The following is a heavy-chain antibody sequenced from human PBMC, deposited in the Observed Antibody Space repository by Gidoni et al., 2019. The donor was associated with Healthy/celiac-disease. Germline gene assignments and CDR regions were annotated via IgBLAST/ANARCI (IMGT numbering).Heavy chain of an antibody. CDR3: ARGGYCSGGSCPHLHNPFDY. Sequence: QVQLVQSGAEVKKPGSSVKVSCKASGGNFSSYAISWVRQAPGQGHECMGGIIPIFGTANYAQKFQGRVTITADESTSTAYMELSSLRSEDTAVYYCARGGYCSGGSCPHLHNPFDYWGQGTLVTVSS. D-gene: IGHD2-15*01. V-gene: IGHV1-69*01. CDR1: GGNFSSYA. J-gene: IGHJ4*02. CDR2: IIPIFGTA.